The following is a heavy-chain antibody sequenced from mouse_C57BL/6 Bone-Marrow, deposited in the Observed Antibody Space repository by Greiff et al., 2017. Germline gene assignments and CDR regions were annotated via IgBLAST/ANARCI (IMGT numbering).Heavy chain of an antibody. CDR1: GYTFTSYW. J-gene: IGHJ4*01. Sequence: QVQLQQPGAELVKPGASVKMSCKASGYTFTSYWITWVKQRPGHGLEWLGDIYPGSGSTNYNEKFKSKATLTVDTSSSPAYMQLSSLTSEDSAVYYCARSIDGYHGQYDAMDYGGQGTSVTVAS. CDR2: IYPGSGST. D-gene: IGHD2-3*01. CDR3: ARSIDGYHGQYDAMDY. V-gene: IGHV1-55*01.